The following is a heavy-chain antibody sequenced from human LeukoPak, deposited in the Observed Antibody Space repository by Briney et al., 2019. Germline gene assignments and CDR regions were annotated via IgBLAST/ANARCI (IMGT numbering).Heavy chain of an antibody. CDR1: GFTFSSYA. J-gene: IGHJ4*02. CDR3: AKFLGGSGSYYKD. Sequence: PGGSLRLSCAASGFTFSSYAMSWVRQAPGKGLEWVSAISGGGGSTYYADSVKGRFTISRDNSKNTLYLQMNSLRAEDTAVYYCAKFLGGSGSYYKDWGRGTLVTVSS. D-gene: IGHD3-10*01. V-gene: IGHV3-23*01. CDR2: ISGGGGST.